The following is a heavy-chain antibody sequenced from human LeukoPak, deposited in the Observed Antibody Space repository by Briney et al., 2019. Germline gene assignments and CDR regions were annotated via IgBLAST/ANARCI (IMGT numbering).Heavy chain of an antibody. D-gene: IGHD3-10*01. J-gene: IGHJ4*02. Sequence: ASVKVSCKASGYTFTGYYMHWVRQAPGQGLEWMGWINPNSGGTNYAQKFQGRVTMTRDTSISTAYMELSRLRSDDTAVYYCARLSVQYYYGSGSYYNVYFDYWGQGTLVTVSS. V-gene: IGHV1-2*02. CDR2: INPNSGGT. CDR3: ARLSVQYYYGSGSYYNVYFDY. CDR1: GYTFTGYY.